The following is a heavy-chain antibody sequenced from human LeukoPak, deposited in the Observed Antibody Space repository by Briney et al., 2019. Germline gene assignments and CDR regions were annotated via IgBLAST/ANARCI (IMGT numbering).Heavy chain of an antibody. D-gene: IGHD1-26*01. CDR2: IRCDGSNK. Sequence: GGSLRLSCAASGFTFSTYGMHWVRQAPGKGLEWVAFIRCDGSNKYYADSVKGRFTISRDNSKNLLYLQMNSLRAEDTAVYYCARVTQVGANRYPSDWFDPWGQGTLVTVSS. CDR1: GFTFSTYG. J-gene: IGHJ5*02. CDR3: ARVTQVGANRYPSDWFDP. V-gene: IGHV3-30*02.